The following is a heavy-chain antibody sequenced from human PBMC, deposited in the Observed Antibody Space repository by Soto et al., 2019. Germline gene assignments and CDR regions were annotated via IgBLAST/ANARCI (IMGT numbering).Heavy chain of an antibody. J-gene: IGHJ4*02. CDR1: GFTVSSYW. Sequence: GGALRLSCAASGFTVSSYWMSWVRQAPGKGLEWVANIKQDGSEKYYVDSVKGRFTIFRDNAKNSLFLQLNSLRAEDTALYYCVRSGDYRSGSYWYFFDYWGQGALVTVSS. D-gene: IGHD3-10*01. CDR3: VRSGDYRSGSYWYFFDY. V-gene: IGHV3-7*03. CDR2: IKQDGSEK.